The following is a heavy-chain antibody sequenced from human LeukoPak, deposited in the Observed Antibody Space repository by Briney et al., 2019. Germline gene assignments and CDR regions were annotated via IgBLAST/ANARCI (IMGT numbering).Heavy chain of an antibody. CDR1: GYTFISYG. V-gene: IGHV1-18*01. D-gene: IGHD3-22*01. J-gene: IGHJ4*02. Sequence: ASVKVSCKASGYTFISYGISGVRQAPGQGREWMGWISAYNGNTNYAQELQGRVTMTTDTSTSTAYMELRSLRSDDTAVYYCARYYDSSNYDHDFWGQGTLVTVSS. CDR2: ISAYNGNT. CDR3: ARYYDSSNYDHDF.